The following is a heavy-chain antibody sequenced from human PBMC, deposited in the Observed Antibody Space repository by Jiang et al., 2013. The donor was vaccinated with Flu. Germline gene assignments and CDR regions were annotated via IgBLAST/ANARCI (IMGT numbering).Heavy chain of an antibody. V-gene: IGHV6-1*01. Sequence: LGRTYYRSKWYNDYAVSVKSRITINPDTSKNQFSLQLNSVTPEDTAVYYCAREGYDSSGYHTYYFDYWGQGTLVTVSS. J-gene: IGHJ4*02. D-gene: IGHD3-22*01. CDR2: TYYRSKWYN. CDR3: AREGYDSSGYHTYYFDY.